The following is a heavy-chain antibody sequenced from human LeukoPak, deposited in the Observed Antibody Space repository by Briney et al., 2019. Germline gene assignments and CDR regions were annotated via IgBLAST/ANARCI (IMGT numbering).Heavy chain of an antibody. CDR3: ARDHIVVVPAANAFDY. CDR2: ISTYNGNT. D-gene: IGHD2-2*01. J-gene: IGHJ4*02. Sequence: ASVKVSCKASGYTFTSYGITWVRQAPGQGLEWMGWISTYNGNTNYAQKLQGRVTMTTDTSTSTAYMELRSLRSDDTAVYYCARDHIVVVPAANAFDYWGQGTLVTVSS. CDR1: GYTFTSYG. V-gene: IGHV1-18*01.